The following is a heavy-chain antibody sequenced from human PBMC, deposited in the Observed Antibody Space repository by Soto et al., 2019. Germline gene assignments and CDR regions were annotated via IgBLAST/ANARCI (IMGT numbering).Heavy chain of an antibody. CDR3: ARVGTSESFFDY. D-gene: IGHD7-27*01. V-gene: IGHV3-21*04. Sequence: VGSLRLSCAASGFNFDSYSIHWVRQAPGKGLEWVSSISSSSSYKYYVDSVKGRFTVSRDYAKNSAFLQMNNVGAEDTAVYYCARVGTSESFFDYWGQGTLVTVSS. CDR1: GFNFDSYS. CDR2: ISSSSSYK. J-gene: IGHJ4*02.